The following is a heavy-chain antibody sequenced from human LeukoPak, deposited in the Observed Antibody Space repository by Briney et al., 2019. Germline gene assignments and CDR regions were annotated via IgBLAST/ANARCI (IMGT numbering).Heavy chain of an antibody. CDR1: GFTFSSYA. Sequence: GGSLRLSCAASGFTFSSYAMSWVRQAPGKGLEWVSAISGSGGSTYYADSVKGGFTISRDNSKNTLYLQMNSLRAEDTAVYYCAKADDFWSGYYDYWGQGTLVTVSS. CDR3: AKADDFWSGYYDY. CDR2: ISGSGGST. J-gene: IGHJ4*02. D-gene: IGHD3-3*01. V-gene: IGHV3-23*01.